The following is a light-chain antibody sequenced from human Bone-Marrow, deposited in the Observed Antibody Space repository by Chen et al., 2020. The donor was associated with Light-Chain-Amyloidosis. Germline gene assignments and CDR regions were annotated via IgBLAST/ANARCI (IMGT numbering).Light chain of an antibody. V-gene: IGLV3-19*01. CDR2: GKN. Sequence: SSELTQDPAVSVALGQTVRITCQGDSLRSYYASWYQQKPGQAPVLVIYGKNNRPSGIPDGFAGARSGNTASLTITGAQAEDEAEYYCNSRDSSGNHLYVFGTGTKVTVL. CDR3: NSRDSSGNHLYV. J-gene: IGLJ1*01. CDR1: SLRSYY.